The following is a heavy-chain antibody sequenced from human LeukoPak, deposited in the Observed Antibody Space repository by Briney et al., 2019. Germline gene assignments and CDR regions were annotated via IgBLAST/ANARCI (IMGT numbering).Heavy chain of an antibody. J-gene: IGHJ4*02. D-gene: IGHD1-26*01. V-gene: IGHV4-4*07. Sequence: WETLSLTCTASGFTISSYYWSWIRQPAGKGLEWIARIYSSGSTIYNPSLKNRVIIIVDTTNKHFFLMQTTVTAADAAVYYCARESWSYSRIEYWGQGTLVTVSS. CDR3: ARESWSYSRIEY. CDR2: IYSSGST. CDR1: GFTISSYY.